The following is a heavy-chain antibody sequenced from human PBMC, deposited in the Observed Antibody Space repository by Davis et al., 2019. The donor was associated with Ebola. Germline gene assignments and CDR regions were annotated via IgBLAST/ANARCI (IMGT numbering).Heavy chain of an antibody. CDR1: GYTFTSYG. D-gene: IGHD5-12*01. Sequence: AASVKVSCKASGYTFTSYGISWVRQAPGQGLEWMGWISAYNGSTNYAQKFQGRVTITADESTSTAYMELSSLRSEDTAVYYCARVGSGGYTGYLYYFDYWGQGTLVTVSS. J-gene: IGHJ4*02. V-gene: IGHV1-18*01. CDR3: ARVGSGGYTGYLYYFDY. CDR2: ISAYNGST.